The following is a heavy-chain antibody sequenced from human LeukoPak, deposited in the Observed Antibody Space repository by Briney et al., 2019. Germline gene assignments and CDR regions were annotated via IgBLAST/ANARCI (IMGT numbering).Heavy chain of an antibody. Sequence: SETLSLTCTVSGGSISSYYWSWIRQPPGKGLEWIGYIYYSGSTNYNPSLKSRVTISVDTSKNQFSLKLSSVTAADTAVYYCARETLNYYDSSGYPSWFDPWGQGTLVTVSS. J-gene: IGHJ5*02. CDR2: IYYSGST. V-gene: IGHV4-59*01. D-gene: IGHD3-22*01. CDR3: ARETLNYYDSSGYPSWFDP. CDR1: GGSISSYY.